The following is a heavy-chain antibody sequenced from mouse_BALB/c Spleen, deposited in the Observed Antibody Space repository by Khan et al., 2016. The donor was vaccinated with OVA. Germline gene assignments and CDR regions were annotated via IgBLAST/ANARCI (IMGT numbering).Heavy chain of an antibody. CDR1: GFTFSTFG. J-gene: IGHJ1*01. CDR2: ISSGSSTI. CDR3: ARSRYDVWYVDD. Sequence: EVQLVESGGGLVQPGGSRKLSCAASGFTFSTFGMHWVRQAPEKGLEWVAYISSGSSTIYYADTVKGRFTISRDNPKNTPFLQMTRLRSEDTAMYYGARSRYDVWYVDDWGAGTTVTVSS. D-gene: IGHD2-14*01. V-gene: IGHV5-17*02.